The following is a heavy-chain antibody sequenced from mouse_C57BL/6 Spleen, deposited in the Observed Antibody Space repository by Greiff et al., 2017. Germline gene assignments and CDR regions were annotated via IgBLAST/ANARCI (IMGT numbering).Heavy chain of an antibody. CDR1: GYTFTSYW. CDR2: IDPSDSYT. V-gene: IGHV1-69*01. J-gene: IGHJ2*01. CDR3: ARGGGVDY. Sequence: QVQLQQPGAELVMPGALVKLSCKASGYTFTSYWMHWVKQRPGQGLEWIGEIDPSDSYTNYNQKFKGKSTLTVDKSSSTAYMQLSSLTSEDSAVYYCARGGGVDYWGQGTTLTVSS.